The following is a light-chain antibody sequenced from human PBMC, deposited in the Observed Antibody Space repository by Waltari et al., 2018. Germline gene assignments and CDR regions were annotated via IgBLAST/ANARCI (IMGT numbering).Light chain of an antibody. CDR1: PSINSW. CDR3: LQYDIYWA. V-gene: IGKV1-5*03. J-gene: IGKJ1*01. CDR2: KAS. Sequence: DIQMTQSPSTLSASVGDRVTITCRASPSINSWLAWYQQKPGKAPKLLIYKASSLQTGVPSRFSGSGSGTEFTLTISSLQPDDFATYFCLQYDIYWAFGQGTKVEVK.